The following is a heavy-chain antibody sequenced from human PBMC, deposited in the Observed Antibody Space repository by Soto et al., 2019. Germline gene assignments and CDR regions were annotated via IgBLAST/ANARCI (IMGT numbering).Heavy chain of an antibody. CDR1: GGSFSGYY. Sequence: QVQLQQWGAGLLKPSETLSLTCAVYGGSFSGYYWSWIRQPPGQGLEWIGEINHSGSTNYNPSLTSRVTISVGTSNNQFSLKLSSVTAADTAVYYCARRWYHIDYWGQGTLVTVSS. V-gene: IGHV4-34*01. J-gene: IGHJ4*02. CDR3: ARRWYHIDY. D-gene: IGHD6-13*01. CDR2: INHSGST.